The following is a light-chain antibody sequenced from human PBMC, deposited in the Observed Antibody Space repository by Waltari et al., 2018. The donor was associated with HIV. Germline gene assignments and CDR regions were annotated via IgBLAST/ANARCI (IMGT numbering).Light chain of an antibody. J-gene: IGLJ2*01. Sequence: QSVLTQPPSASGTPGQRVTISCSGSSSNIGSNYVYWYQQLPGTAPKLLSNRSNQRPSGGPDRFSGSKSGTSASLAISGLRSDDEADYYCAAWDGSLSAYVLFGGGTKLTVL. CDR1: SSNIGSNY. V-gene: IGLV1-47*01. CDR2: RSN. CDR3: AAWDGSLSAYVL.